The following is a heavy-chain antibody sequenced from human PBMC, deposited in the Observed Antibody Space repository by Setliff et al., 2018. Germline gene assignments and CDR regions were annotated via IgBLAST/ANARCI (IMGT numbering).Heavy chain of an antibody. CDR1: GFTFSTYS. D-gene: IGHD3-16*01. J-gene: IGHJ4*02. V-gene: IGHV3-21*01. CDR2: ITSGSSNI. CDR3: ARGGSPYYFDY. Sequence: PGGSLRLSCAASGFTFSTYSMNWVRQAPGKGLEWVASITSGSSNIWYADSVKGRFTISGDNAKNSLYMQMNSLRAEDTAVYYCARGGSPYYFDYWGQGALVTVSS.